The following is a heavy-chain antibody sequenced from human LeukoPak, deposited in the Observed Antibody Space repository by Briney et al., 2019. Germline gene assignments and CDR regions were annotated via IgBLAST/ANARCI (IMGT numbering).Heavy chain of an antibody. CDR1: GFTFSNAW. Sequence: GGSLRLSCAASGFTFSNAWMSWVRQAPGKGLEWVGRIKSKTDGGTTDYAAPVKGRFTISRDDSKNTLYLQMNSRKTEDTAVYYCTTAPIIYWGGGRPQFWGQGTLVTVSS. CDR3: TTAPIIYWGGGRPQF. V-gene: IGHV3-15*01. J-gene: IGHJ4*02. CDR2: IKSKTDGGTT. D-gene: IGHD2-21*01.